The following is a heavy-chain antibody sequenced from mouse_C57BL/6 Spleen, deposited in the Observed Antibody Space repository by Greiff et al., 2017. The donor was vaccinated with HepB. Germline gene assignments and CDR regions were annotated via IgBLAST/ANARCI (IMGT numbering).Heavy chain of an antibody. CDR2: IDPNSGGT. CDR3: ARLYGNYWYFDV. V-gene: IGHV1-62-3*01. J-gene: IGHJ1*03. CDR1: GYTFTSYW. Sequence: QVQLQQPGAELVKPGASVKLSCKASGYTFTSYWMHWVKQRPGRSLEWIGRIDPNSGGTKYNEKFKSKATLTVDKSSSTAYMQLSSLTSEDSAVYYCARLYGNYWYFDVWGTGTTVTVSS. D-gene: IGHD2-1*01.